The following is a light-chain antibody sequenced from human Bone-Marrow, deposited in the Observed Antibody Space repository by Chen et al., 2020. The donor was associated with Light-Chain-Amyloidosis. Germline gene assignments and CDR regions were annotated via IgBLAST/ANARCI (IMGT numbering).Light chain of an antibody. Sequence: EIVLTQSPGTLSLSPGEGANLSCRASQTISSKYLTWYQQKFGQAPRLLIYGSSSRATGIPDRFTGSGSGTDFTLTINRLEPEDFTMYDCQQYGTSPLTFGGGTKVEIK. J-gene: IGKJ4*01. CDR1: QTISSKY. V-gene: IGKV3-20*01. CDR3: QQYGTSPLT. CDR2: GSS.